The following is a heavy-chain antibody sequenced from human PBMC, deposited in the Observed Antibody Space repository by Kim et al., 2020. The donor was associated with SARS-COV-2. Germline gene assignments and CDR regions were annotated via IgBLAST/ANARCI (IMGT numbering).Heavy chain of an antibody. CDR1: GYTFTGYY. V-gene: IGHV1-2*02. CDR3: ARAGYCSGGSCYSYYYYGMDV. CDR2: INPNSGGT. Sequence: ASVKVSCKASGYTFTGYYMHWVRQAPGQGLEWMGWINPNSGGTNYAQKFQGRVTMTRDTSISTAYMELSRLRSDDTAVYYCARAGYCSGGSCYSYYYYGMDVWGQGTTVTVSS. D-gene: IGHD2-15*01. J-gene: IGHJ6*02.